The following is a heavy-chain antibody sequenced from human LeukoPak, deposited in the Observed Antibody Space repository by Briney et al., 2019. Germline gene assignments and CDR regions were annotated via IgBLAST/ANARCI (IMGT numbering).Heavy chain of an antibody. CDR1: GYTLTELS. Sequence: GASVKVSCKVSGYTLTELSMHWVRQAPGKGLEWMGGFDPEDGETIYALKFQGRVTMTEDTSTDTAYMELSSLRSEDTAVYYCATGGRPVVTVRAFDIWGQGTMVTVSS. V-gene: IGHV1-24*01. CDR2: FDPEDGET. J-gene: IGHJ3*02. D-gene: IGHD4-23*01. CDR3: ATGGRPVVTVRAFDI.